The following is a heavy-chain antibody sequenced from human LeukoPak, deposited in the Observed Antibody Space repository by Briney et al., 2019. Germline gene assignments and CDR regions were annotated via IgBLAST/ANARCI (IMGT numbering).Heavy chain of an antibody. V-gene: IGHV3-48*03. CDR1: GFTFSSYE. CDR3: ARIPLVSWWYFDL. CDR2: ISSSGSTI. Sequence: GGSLRLCCAASGFTFSSYEMNWVRQAPGKGLEWVSYISSSGSTIYYADSVKGRFTISRDNAKNSLYLQMNSLRAEDTAVYYCARIPLVSWWYFDLWGRGTLVTVSS. D-gene: IGHD2-2*01. J-gene: IGHJ2*01.